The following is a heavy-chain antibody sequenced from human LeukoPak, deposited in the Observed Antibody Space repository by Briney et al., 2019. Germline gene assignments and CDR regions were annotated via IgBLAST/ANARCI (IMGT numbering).Heavy chain of an antibody. CDR1: GFTFSSYA. D-gene: IGHD3-3*01. CDR2: ISGSGGST. J-gene: IGHJ4*02. CDR3: ARVGVGGGRFDS. Sequence: GGSLRLSCAASGFTFSSYAMSWVRQAPGKGLEWVSAISGSGGSTYYADSVKGRFTTSRDNSKNTLYLQMNSLRAEDTAVYYCARVGVGGGRFDSWGQGTLVTVSS. V-gene: IGHV3-23*01.